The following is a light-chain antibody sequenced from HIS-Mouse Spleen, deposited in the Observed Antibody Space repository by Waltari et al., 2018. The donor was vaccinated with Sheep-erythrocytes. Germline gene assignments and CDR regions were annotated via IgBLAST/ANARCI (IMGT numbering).Light chain of an antibody. J-gene: IGLJ1*01. CDR2: DVS. CDR1: SRDVGGYYY. V-gene: IGLV2-11*01. Sequence: QSALTQPRSVSGSPGPSITIPCTGTSRDVGGYYYVSWYQQTPGKAPKLMIYDVSKRPSGVPDRFSGSKSGNTASLTISVLQAEDEADYSCCSYAGSYNHVFATGTKVTVL. CDR3: CSYAGSYNHV.